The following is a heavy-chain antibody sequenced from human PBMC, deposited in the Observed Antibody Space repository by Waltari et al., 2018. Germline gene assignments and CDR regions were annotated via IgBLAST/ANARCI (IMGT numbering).Heavy chain of an antibody. CDR3: ARDVCAYSNDYGMDV. CDR1: GFTFSDYE. J-gene: IGHJ6*02. V-gene: IGHV3-48*03. Sequence: DVQLVGSGGGLVQPGGALSLSCAASGFTFSDYEMTLVRQAPGKGLECVSYITNSGSTKFYADSVKGRFTISRDNAENSLYLQINSLRDEDTAVYYCARDVCAYSNDYGMDVWGQGTTVTVSS. CDR2: ITNSGSTK. D-gene: IGHD4-4*01.